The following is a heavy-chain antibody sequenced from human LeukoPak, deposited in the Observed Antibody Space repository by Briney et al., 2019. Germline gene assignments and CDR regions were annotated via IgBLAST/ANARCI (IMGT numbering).Heavy chain of an antibody. Sequence: ASVKVSCKASGYTFTSYAMNWVRQAPGQGLEWMGGIIPILGTANYAQKFQGRVTITTDESTSTAYIELSSLRSEDTAVYYCARGPVVPAAPRPFDYWGQGTLVTVSS. CDR3: ARGPVVPAAPRPFDY. CDR1: GYTFTSYA. CDR2: IIPILGTA. D-gene: IGHD2-2*01. J-gene: IGHJ4*02. V-gene: IGHV1-69*05.